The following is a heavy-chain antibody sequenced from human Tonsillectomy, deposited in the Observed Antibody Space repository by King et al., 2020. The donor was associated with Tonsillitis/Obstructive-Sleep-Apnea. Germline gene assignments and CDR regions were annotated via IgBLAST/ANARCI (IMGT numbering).Heavy chain of an antibody. V-gene: IGHV2-5*02. CDR3: ALVTGDNWFDP. Sequence: ITXKESGPTLVKPTQTLTLTCTFSGISRTNSGLGVGWIRQPPGKALEWLTLIYWDDDKRYSPSLKTRLTITQDTSKKQVVLTLTNMDPVDTATYYCALVTGDNWFDPWGQGTLVTVSS. CDR1: GISRTNSGLG. CDR2: IYWDDDK. D-gene: IGHD2-21*02. J-gene: IGHJ5*02.